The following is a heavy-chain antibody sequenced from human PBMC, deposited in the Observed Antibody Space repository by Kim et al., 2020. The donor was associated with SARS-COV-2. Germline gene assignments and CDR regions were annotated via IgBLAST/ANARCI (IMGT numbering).Heavy chain of an antibody. CDR1: GGSISSGGYY. V-gene: IGHV4-31*03. CDR2: IYYSGST. J-gene: IGHJ5*02. CDR3: ARARSGYELWFDP. Sequence: SETLSLTCTVSGGSISSGGYYWSWIRQHPGKGLEWIGYIYYSGSTYYNPSLKSRVTISVDTSKNQFSLKLSSVTAADTAVYYCARARSGYELWFDPWGQGTLVTVSS. D-gene: IGHD5-12*01.